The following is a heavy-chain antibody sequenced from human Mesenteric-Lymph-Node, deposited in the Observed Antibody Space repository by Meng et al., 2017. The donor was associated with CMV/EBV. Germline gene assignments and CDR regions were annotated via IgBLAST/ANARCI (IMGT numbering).Heavy chain of an antibody. Sequence: GESLKISCAASGFTLSTSAMHWVRQAPGKGLEWVAVISNDGSNEYHTDSVKGRFTISRDNSKNTLYLQMNSLRVEDTAIYYCATASVSDFWTGYSDYWGPGTLVTVSS. CDR3: ATASVSDFWTGYSDY. V-gene: IGHV3-30-3*01. CDR2: ISNDGSNE. CDR1: GFTLSTSA. J-gene: IGHJ4*02. D-gene: IGHD3/OR15-3a*01.